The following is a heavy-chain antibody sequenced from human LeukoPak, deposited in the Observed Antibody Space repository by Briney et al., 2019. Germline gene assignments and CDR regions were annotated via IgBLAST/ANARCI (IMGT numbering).Heavy chain of an antibody. V-gene: IGHV3-21*01. CDR3: ARSRRYFDSQDDAFDI. CDR2: ISSSSSYI. CDR1: GFPFSSYS. Sequence: SGGSLHLSCAASGFPFSSYSMNWVRQAPGKGLEWVSSISSSSSYIYYADSVKGRFTISRDNAKNSLYLQMNSLRAEDTAVYYCARSRRYFDSQDDAFDIWGQGTMVTVSS. D-gene: IGHD3-9*01. J-gene: IGHJ3*02.